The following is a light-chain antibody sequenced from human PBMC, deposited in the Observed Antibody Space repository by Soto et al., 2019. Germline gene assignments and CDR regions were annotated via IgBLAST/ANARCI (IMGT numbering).Light chain of an antibody. CDR1: QGIRND. Sequence: DIQMTQSPSSLSASLGDRVTITCRASQGIRNDLGWYQQKPGKAPKRLMYAASSLQSGVPSRFSGSGSGTEFTLTISSLQPDDFATYYCQHYKMYSPWTFGQGTKVDI. V-gene: IGKV1-17*01. CDR2: AAS. CDR3: QHYKMYSPWT. J-gene: IGKJ1*01.